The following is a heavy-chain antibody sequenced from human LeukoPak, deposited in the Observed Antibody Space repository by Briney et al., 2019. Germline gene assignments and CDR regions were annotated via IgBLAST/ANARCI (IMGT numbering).Heavy chain of an antibody. CDR3: ATTKGAYYDILTGNDAFDI. D-gene: IGHD3-9*01. CDR2: INPNSGGT. V-gene: IGHV1-2*04. J-gene: IGHJ3*02. Sequence: ASVKVSCKASGYTFTGYYMHWVRQAPGQGLEWMGWINPNSGGTNYAQKFQGWATMTRDTSISTAYMELSRLRSDDTAVYYCATTKGAYYDILTGNDAFDIWGQGTMVTVSS. CDR1: GYTFTGYY.